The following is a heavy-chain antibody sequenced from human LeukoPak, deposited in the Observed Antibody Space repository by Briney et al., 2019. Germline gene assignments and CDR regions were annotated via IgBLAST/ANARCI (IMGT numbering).Heavy chain of an antibody. Sequence: SETLSLTCTVPGGSVSSRSYYWGWVRQPPGKGLEWIGSINYSGRPFYSPSLKSRLTISVDTSKNQFSLKLSSVTAADTAVYYCAREAQGESVLGADYWGQGTLVTVSS. D-gene: IGHD3-16*01. CDR3: AREAQGESVLGADY. J-gene: IGHJ4*02. CDR1: GGSVSSRSYY. CDR2: INYSGRP. V-gene: IGHV4-39*02.